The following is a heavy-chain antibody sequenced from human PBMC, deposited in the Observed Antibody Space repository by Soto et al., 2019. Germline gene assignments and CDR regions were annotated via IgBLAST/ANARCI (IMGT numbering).Heavy chain of an antibody. CDR1: GGSFSGYY. D-gene: IGHD3-16*01. Sequence: SETLSLTCAVYGGSFSGYYWSWIRQPPGKGLEWIGEINHSGSTYYNPSLKSRVTISVVTSKNQFSLKLSSVTAADTAVYYCARGGGTWAYYYYGMDVWGQGTTVTVSS. CDR2: INHSGST. CDR3: ARGGGTWAYYYYGMDV. V-gene: IGHV4-34*09. J-gene: IGHJ6*02.